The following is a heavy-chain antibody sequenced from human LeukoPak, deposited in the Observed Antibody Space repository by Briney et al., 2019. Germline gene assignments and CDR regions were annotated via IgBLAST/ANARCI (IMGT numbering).Heavy chain of an antibody. CDR1: GYIFTGHL. D-gene: IGHD5-12*01. CDR3: ARDERRGYSGYDPYYMDV. CDR2: INPNSGAT. V-gene: IGHV1-2*02. Sequence: ASVKVSCKGSGYIFTGHLMHWVRQAPGQGLEWMGWINPNSGATTYAQKFKGRVTMTRDTSTSTAYMELSGLRSDDTAIYFCARDERRGYSGYDPYYMDVWGKGTTLTVSS. J-gene: IGHJ6*03.